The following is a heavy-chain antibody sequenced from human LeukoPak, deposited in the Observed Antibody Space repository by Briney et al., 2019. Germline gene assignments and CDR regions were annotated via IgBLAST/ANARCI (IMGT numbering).Heavy chain of an antibody. CDR2: IIPIFGTA. J-gene: IGHJ6*02. D-gene: IGHD5-12*01. CDR3: ARGVGGGHVYYYYGMDV. Sequence: SVKVSCKASGGTFSSYAISWVRQAPGQGLEWMGGIIPIFGTANYAQKFQGRVTITADESTSTAYMELSSLRSEDTAVYYCARGVGGGHVYYYYGMDVWGQGTTVTVSS. V-gene: IGHV1-69*01. CDR1: GGTFSSYA.